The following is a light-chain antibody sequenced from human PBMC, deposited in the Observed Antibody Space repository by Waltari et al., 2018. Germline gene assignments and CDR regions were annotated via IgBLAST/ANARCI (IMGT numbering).Light chain of an antibody. J-gene: IGKJ2*01. CDR3: QQSRQWPRRT. V-gene: IGKV3D-15*01. Sequence: EIAMTQSPVTMSVSPGEGVTLSCTASESVGTDVAWYRHKPGQPPRLLMYYANARATGVPARISGSGAGTDYTLTISSLEPEDFAFYYCQQSRQWPRRTFGQGTKLEI. CDR1: ESVGTD. CDR2: YAN.